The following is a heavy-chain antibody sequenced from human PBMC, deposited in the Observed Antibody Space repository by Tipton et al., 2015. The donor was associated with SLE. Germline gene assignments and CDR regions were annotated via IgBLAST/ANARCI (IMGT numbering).Heavy chain of an antibody. CDR3: ARGLARRVFDY. D-gene: IGHD6-6*01. J-gene: IGHJ4*02. CDR2: INYSGST. V-gene: IGHV4-34*01. Sequence: TLSLTCAVYGGSFSGYYWSWIRQPPGKGLEWIGEINYSGSTNYNPSLKSRVTISVDTSKNQFSLKLSSVTAADTAVYYCARGLARRVFDYWGQGTLVTVSS. CDR1: GGSFSGYY.